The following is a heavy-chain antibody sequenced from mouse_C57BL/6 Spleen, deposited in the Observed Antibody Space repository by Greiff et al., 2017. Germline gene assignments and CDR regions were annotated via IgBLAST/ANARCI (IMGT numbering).Heavy chain of an antibody. V-gene: IGHV1-82*01. CDR2: IYPGDGDT. CDR3: AREGGLLWYFDV. CDR1: GYAFSSSW. D-gene: IGHD2-10*01. Sequence: VQVVESGPELVKPGASVKISCKASGYAFSSSWMNWVKQRPGKGLEWIGRIYPGDGDTNYNGKFKGKATLTADKSSSTAYMQLSSLTSEDSAVYFCAREGGLLWYFDVWGTGTTVTVSS. J-gene: IGHJ1*03.